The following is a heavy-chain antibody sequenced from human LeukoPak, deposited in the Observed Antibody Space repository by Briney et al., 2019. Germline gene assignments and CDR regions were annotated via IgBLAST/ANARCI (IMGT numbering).Heavy chain of an antibody. J-gene: IGHJ4*02. CDR3: ARPYYYDSSGYYYSD. CDR1: GFTFSNYA. D-gene: IGHD3-22*01. Sequence: GSLRLSCAASGFTFSNYAMHWVRQPPGKGLEWVAVIWYDGSNKYYADSVKGRFTISRDNSKNTLYLQMNSLRAEDTAVYYCARPYYYDSSGYYYSDWGQGTLVTVSS. CDR2: IWYDGSNK. V-gene: IGHV3-33*08.